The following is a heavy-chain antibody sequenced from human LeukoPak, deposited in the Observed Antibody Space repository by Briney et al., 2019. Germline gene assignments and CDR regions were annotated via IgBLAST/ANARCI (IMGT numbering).Heavy chain of an antibody. Sequence: MAGGSLRLSCAAYGFTFRNVWMRCVRPAPGKGLEWVGCIRTKNVGGTTEYPAPVKGRFTISRDDSKNTLYLQMNSLKTEDTAVYYCATGSVDLFDYWGQGTLVTVSS. D-gene: IGHD4-23*01. CDR3: ATGSVDLFDY. CDR2: IRTKNVGGTT. CDR1: GFTFRNVW. J-gene: IGHJ4*02. V-gene: IGHV3-15*01.